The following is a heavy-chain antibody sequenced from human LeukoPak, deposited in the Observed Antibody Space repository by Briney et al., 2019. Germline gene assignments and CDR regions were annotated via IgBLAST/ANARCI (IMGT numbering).Heavy chain of an antibody. Sequence: GGSLRLSCAASGFTFSNYWMSWVRQAPGKGLEWVANIKEDGGEIYYVGSVRGRFTISRDNAKNSLSLQMNSLRAEDTAVYYCARGRFGELSVATFDIWGQGTMVTVSS. CDR1: GFTFSNYW. CDR2: IKEDGGEI. J-gene: IGHJ3*02. CDR3: ARGRFGELSVATFDI. V-gene: IGHV3-7*02. D-gene: IGHD3-10*01.